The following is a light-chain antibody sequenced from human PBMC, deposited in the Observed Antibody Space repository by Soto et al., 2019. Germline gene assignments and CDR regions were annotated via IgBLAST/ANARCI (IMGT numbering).Light chain of an antibody. CDR1: QSVLSSSNNKNY. J-gene: IGKJ2*01. CDR2: WAS. V-gene: IGKV4-1*01. Sequence: DIVMTQSPDSLAVSLGERATINCKSSQSVLSSSNNKNYLAWYQQKPGLPPKLLIYWASIRESGVPDRFSGSGSGTDFTLTISSLQAEDVAVYYCQQYYRAPRTFGQGTKLEIK. CDR3: QQYYRAPRT.